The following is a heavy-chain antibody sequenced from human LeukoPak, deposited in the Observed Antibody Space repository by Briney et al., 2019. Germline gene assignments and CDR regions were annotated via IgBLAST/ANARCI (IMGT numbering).Heavy chain of an antibody. CDR3: ARMTTGHDY. V-gene: IGHV4-34*01. D-gene: IGHD4-17*01. CDR2: VNHSGYT. CDR1: GTSFSSYY. J-gene: IGHJ4*02. Sequence: KPSETLSLTCAVSGTSFSSYYWSWIRQTPGKGLEWIGEVNHSGYTNMNPSLKSRVTISVDASKNQFSLRMNTVTAADTAVYFCARMTTGHDYWGQGTLVTVSS.